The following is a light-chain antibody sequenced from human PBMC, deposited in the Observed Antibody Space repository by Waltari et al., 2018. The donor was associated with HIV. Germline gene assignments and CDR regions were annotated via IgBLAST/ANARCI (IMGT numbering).Light chain of an antibody. Sequence: QSALPQPASVSGSPGQSITISCTGTTRDVGGYKYVSWYPQHPDTSPKLVVYEVSNRPSGISIRFSGSKSRNTASLTISGLQAEDAADYYCSSYTSRNTRVFGTGTKVTVL. V-gene: IGLV2-14*01. CDR2: EVS. CDR1: TRDVGGYKY. CDR3: SSYTSRNTRV. J-gene: IGLJ1*01.